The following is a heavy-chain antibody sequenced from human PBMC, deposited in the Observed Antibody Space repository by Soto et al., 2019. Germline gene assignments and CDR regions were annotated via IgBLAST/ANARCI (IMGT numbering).Heavy chain of an antibody. V-gene: IGHV3-7*01. CDR2: IKQDGRKK. CDR1: GSTCSSYC. J-gene: IGHJ6*02. Sequence: LRPSWAASGSTCSSYCMSRVHQVPGARLEWVANIKQDGRKKYYTASVKGRFSISSVNAKNSLSLQMNSLSAQDTAESYCARMGSGDNRGSRYYYYYGMDGWGQGTTVTVAS. D-gene: IGHD4-17*01. CDR3: ARMGSGDNRGSRYYYYYGMDG.